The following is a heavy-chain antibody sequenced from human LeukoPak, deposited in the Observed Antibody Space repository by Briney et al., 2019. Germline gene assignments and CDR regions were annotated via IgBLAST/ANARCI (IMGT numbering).Heavy chain of an antibody. V-gene: IGHV4-4*02. Sequence: SGTLSLTCAVSGDSINSSNWWSWVRQPPGKGLEWIGEIYHSGSANYNPSLKSRVTFSVDKSKNQFSLRLSSVTAADTAVYYCARVRYYFASLAHQYFDYWGQGTLVTVSS. D-gene: IGHD3-22*01. CDR1: GDSINSSNW. CDR3: ARVRYYFASLAHQYFDY. CDR2: IYHSGSA. J-gene: IGHJ4*02.